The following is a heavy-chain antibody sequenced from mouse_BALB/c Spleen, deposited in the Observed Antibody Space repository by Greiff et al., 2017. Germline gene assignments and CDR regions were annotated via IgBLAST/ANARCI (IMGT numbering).Heavy chain of an antibody. Sequence: EVQLVESGGGLVKPGGSLKLSCAASGFTFSSYAMSWVRQSPEKRLEWVAEISSGGSYTYYQDTVTGRFTISRDNAKNTLYLEMSSLRSEDTAMYYCAGDPNANYGNYGYAMDYWGQGTSVTVSA. CDR1: GFTFSSYA. CDR2: ISSGGSYT. V-gene: IGHV5-9-4*01. D-gene: IGHD2-1*01. CDR3: AGDPNANYGNYGYAMDY. J-gene: IGHJ4*01.